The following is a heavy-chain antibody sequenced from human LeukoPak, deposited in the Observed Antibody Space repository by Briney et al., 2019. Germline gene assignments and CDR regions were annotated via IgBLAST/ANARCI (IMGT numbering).Heavy chain of an antibody. CDR2: ISGSGGST. CDR1: GFTFSSYA. Sequence: GGSLRLSCAASGFTFSSYAMSWVRQAPGKGLEWVSAISGSGGSTYYADSVKSRFTISRDNSKNTLYLQMNSLRAEDTAVYYCAKDLDPSPAFDIWGQGTMVTVSS. J-gene: IGHJ3*02. V-gene: IGHV3-23*01. D-gene: IGHD1-1*01. CDR3: AKDLDPSPAFDI.